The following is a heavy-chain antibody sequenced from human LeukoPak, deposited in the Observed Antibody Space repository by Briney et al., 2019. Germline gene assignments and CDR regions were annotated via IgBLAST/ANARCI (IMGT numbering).Heavy chain of an antibody. D-gene: IGHD3-22*01. Sequence: EASVKVSCKASGGTFSSYTITWVRQAPGQGLEWMGGIIPIFGTANYAQKFQGRVTITADESTSTAYMELSSLRSEDTAVYYCARAKLFRDYGSSCYYPTFSFFYGIGGWGQGTKVTV. CDR2: IIPIFGTA. CDR3: ARAKLFRDYGSSCYYPTFSFFYGIGG. V-gene: IGHV1-69*01. J-gene: IGHJ6*02. CDR1: GGTFSSYT.